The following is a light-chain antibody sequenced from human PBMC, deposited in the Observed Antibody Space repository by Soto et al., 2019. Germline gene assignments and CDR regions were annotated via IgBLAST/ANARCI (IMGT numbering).Light chain of an antibody. CDR1: QSISTW. CDR2: SAS. V-gene: IGKV1-5*03. J-gene: IGKJ1*01. CDR3: QQYNSYSTFGPAT. Sequence: DIQMTQSPSTLSASVGDRVTITCRASQSISTWLAWYQQKPGKAPKLLIYSASDLESGVPSRFSGSGFGTEFTLTITSLQPYDFATYYCQQYNSYSTFGPATFGQGTRWIS.